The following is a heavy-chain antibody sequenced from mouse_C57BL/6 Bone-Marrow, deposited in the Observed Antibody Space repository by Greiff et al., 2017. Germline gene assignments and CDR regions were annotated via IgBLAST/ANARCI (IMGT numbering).Heavy chain of an antibody. CDR2: ISSGGDYI. V-gene: IGHV5-9-1*02. Sequence: EVQGVESGEGLVKPGGSLKLSCAASGFTFSSYAMSWVRQTPEKRLEWVAYISSGGDYIYYADTVKGRFTISRDNARNTLYLQMSSLKSEDTAMYYCTRDLLLKGFAYWGQGTLVTVSA. D-gene: IGHD2-14*01. J-gene: IGHJ3*01. CDR1: GFTFSSYA. CDR3: TRDLLLKGFAY.